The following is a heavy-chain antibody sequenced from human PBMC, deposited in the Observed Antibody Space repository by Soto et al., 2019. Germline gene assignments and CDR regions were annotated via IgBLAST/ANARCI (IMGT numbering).Heavy chain of an antibody. CDR3: TSGITMVRGVPYYYGMDV. CDR1: GFTFSGSA. D-gene: IGHD3-10*01. J-gene: IGHJ6*02. CDR2: IRSKANSYAT. V-gene: IGHV3-73*02. Sequence: EVQLVESGGGLVQPGGSLKLSCAASGFTFSGSAMHWVRQASGKGLEWVGRIRSKANSYATAYAASVKGRFTISRDDSKNTAYLKMNSLKTEDTAVYYCTSGITMVRGVPYYYGMDVWGQGTTVTVSS.